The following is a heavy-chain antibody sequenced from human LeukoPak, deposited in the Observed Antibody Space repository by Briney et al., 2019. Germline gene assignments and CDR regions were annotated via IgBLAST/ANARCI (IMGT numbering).Heavy chain of an antibody. V-gene: IGHV4-59*08. Sequence: SETLSHTCTVSGDSISSSYWSWIRQPPGQGLEWIGNIYSTGSTTYNPSLKSRVTISVDTSKNQFSLKLSSVTAADTAVYYCARENVDTAMVNYFDYWGQGTLVTVSS. CDR3: ARENVDTAMVNYFDY. CDR2: IYSTGST. J-gene: IGHJ4*02. CDR1: GDSISSSY. D-gene: IGHD5-18*01.